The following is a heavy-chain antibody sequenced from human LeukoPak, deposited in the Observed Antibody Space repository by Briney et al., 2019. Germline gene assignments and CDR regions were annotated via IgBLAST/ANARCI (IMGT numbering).Heavy chain of an antibody. J-gene: IGHJ4*02. CDR1: GGTFSSYA. CDR3: ARGYDSGYFDY. Sequence: ASVKVSCKASGGTFSSYAISWVRQAPGQGLEWMGGIIPIFGTANYAQKFQGGVTITADESTSTAYMELSSLRSEDTAVYYCARGYDSGYFDYWGQGTLVTVSS. V-gene: IGHV1-69*01. CDR2: IIPIFGTA. D-gene: IGHD3-3*01.